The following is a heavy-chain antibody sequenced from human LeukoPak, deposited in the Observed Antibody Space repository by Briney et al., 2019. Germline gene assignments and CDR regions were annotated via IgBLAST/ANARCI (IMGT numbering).Heavy chain of an antibody. D-gene: IGHD1-26*01. CDR1: GFTFSSYE. J-gene: IGHJ6*02. CDR3: ARDFVWERRYYYGMDV. CDR2: ISSSGSTI. V-gene: IGHV3-48*03. Sequence: GGSVRLSCAASGFTFSSYEMNWVRQAPGKGLEWVSYISSSGSTIYYADSVKGRFTISRDNAKNSLYLQMNSLRAEDTAVYYCARDFVWERRYYYGMDVWGQGTTVTVSS.